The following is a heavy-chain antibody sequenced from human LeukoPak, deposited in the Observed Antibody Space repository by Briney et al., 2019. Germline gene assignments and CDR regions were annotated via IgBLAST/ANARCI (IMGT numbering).Heavy chain of an antibody. CDR3: AKDPGRPPYDSSGYYHGFDY. D-gene: IGHD3-22*01. J-gene: IGHJ4*02. CDR1: GFTFSSYA. Sequence: GGSLRLSWAASGFTFSSYAMSWVRQAPGKGLEWVSAISGSGGSTYYADSVKGRFTISRDNSKNTLYLQMNSLRAEDTAVYYCAKDPGRPPYDSSGYYHGFDYWGQGTLVTVSS. CDR2: ISGSGGST. V-gene: IGHV3-23*01.